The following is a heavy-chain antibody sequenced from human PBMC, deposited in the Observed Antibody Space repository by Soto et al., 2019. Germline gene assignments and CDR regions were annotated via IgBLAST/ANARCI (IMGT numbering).Heavy chain of an antibody. Sequence: SETLSLTCTVSGGSISSSSYYWGWIRQPPGKGLEWIGSIYYSGSTYYNPSLKSRVTISVDTSKNQFSLKLSSVTAADTAVYYCARQGIAVAGWYYYGMDVWGQGTTVTVSS. CDR3: ARQGIAVAGWYYYGMDV. CDR2: IYYSGST. V-gene: IGHV4-39*01. D-gene: IGHD6-19*01. CDR1: GGSISSSSYY. J-gene: IGHJ6*02.